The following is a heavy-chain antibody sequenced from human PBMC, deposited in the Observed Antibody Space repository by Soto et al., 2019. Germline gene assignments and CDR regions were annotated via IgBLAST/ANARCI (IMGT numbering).Heavy chain of an antibody. J-gene: IGHJ4*02. CDR1: GFTLSSYA. CDR2: ISYDGSNK. V-gene: IGHV3-30-3*01. D-gene: IGHD3-16*01. CDR3: ARDRGPFDY. Sequence: QVQLVESGGGVVQPGRSLRLSCAASGFTLSSYAMHWVRQAPGKGLEWVAVISYDGSNKYYADSVKGRFTISRDNSKNTLYLQMNSLRAEDTAVYYCARDRGPFDYWGQGTLVTVSS.